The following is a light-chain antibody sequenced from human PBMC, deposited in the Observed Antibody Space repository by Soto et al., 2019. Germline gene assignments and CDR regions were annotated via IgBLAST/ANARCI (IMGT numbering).Light chain of an antibody. CDR3: CSYAGSSTFFYV. CDR1: SSDVGSYNL. J-gene: IGLJ1*01. CDR2: EVS. V-gene: IGLV2-23*02. Sequence: QSALTQPASVSGSPGQSITISCTGTSSDVGSYNLVSWYQQHPGKAPKLMIYEVSKRPSGVSNRFSGSKSGNTASLTISGLQAEDEAEYYCCSYAGSSTFFYVFGTGTKLTVL.